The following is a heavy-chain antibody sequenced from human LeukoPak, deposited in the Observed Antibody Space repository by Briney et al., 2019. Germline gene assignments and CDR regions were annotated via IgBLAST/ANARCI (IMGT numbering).Heavy chain of an antibody. J-gene: IGHJ4*02. V-gene: IGHV1-2*02. CDR2: INPNSGGT. CDR1: GYTFTGYY. D-gene: IGHD4-11*01. CDR3: ARDPGFNYVGPLSY. Sequence: ASVKVSCKASGYTFTGYYMHWVRQAPGQGLEWMGWINPNSGGTNYAQKFQGRVTMTRDTSISTAYMELSRLRSDDTAVYYCARDPGFNYVGPLSYWGQGTLVTVSS.